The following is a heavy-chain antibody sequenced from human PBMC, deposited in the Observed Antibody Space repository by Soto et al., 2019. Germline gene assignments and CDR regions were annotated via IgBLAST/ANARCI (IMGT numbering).Heavy chain of an antibody. CDR1: GFTFSRHT. J-gene: IGHJ4*02. V-gene: IGHV3-30-3*01. D-gene: IGHD3-3*01. CDR2: ISDDGSNT. CDR3: AREVYYDFWSGFNTLPYYFDD. Sequence: QVQLVESGGGVVQPGRSLRLSCAASGFTFSRHTMHWVRQAPGKGLEWVAAISDDGSNTYYADSVQGRFTISRDNSKNTLYLHMNSLSSEDTAVHHCAREVYYDFWSGFNTLPYYFDDWGQGTLVTVSS.